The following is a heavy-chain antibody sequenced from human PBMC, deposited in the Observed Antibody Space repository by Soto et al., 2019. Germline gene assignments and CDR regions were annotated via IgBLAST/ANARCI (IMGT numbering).Heavy chain of an antibody. J-gene: IGHJ3*02. Sequence: GGSLRLSCAASGFVFRSYAMSWVRQAPGKGLEWVSTVGASDGTTFYADSVRGRFTISRDNSKSMVYVQMNSLRVDDTAVYYCAKPGMAINPRNAFDMWGQGTMVTVSS. CDR1: GFVFRSYA. CDR3: AKPGMAINPRNAFDM. CDR2: VGASDGTT. D-gene: IGHD1-20*01. V-gene: IGHV3-23*01.